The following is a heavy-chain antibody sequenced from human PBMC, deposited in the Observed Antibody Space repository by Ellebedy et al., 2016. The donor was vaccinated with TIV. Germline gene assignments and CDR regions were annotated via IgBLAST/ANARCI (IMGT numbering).Heavy chain of an antibody. V-gene: IGHV4-59*01. CDR3: ARVSYGWTKFIDS. CDR2: FYNSGST. D-gene: IGHD5-18*01. J-gene: IGHJ4*02. CDR1: GVSMSSFY. Sequence: MPSETLSLTCTVSGVSMSSFYWSWIRQPPGKGLEWIGYFYNSGSTDYNPSLKSRVTISVDTSKNQLSLRLTSMTAADTAVYYCARVSYGWTKFIDSWGQGSLVTVTS.